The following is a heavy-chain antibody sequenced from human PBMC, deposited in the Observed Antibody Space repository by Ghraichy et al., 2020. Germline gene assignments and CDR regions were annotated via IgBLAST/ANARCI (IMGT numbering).Heavy chain of an antibody. D-gene: IGHD5-24*01. J-gene: IGHJ3*02. CDR1: GYIFTDFW. CDR2: IYPDDSDT. CDR3: ARRMDVYNLRAFDI. Sequence: GESLNISCKVSGYIFTDFWIGWVRQMPGKGLEWVAIIYPDDSDTKYSPSFEGQVTISVDKSISTAYLQWSSLEASDTAMYYCARRMDVYNLRAFDIWGQGTMVTVSS. V-gene: IGHV5-51*01.